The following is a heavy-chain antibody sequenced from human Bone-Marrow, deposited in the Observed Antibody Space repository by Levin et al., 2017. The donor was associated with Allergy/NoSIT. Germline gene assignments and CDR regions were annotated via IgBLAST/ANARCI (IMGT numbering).Heavy chain of an antibody. CDR2: ISYDGRNQ. CDR1: GFTFSRSG. J-gene: IGHJ3*02. CDR3: TKGYNGYDYAFDI. V-gene: IGHV3-30*18. D-gene: IGHD5-12*01. Sequence: LGESLKISCAVSGFTFSRSGMHWVRQAPGKGLEWVAVISYDGRNQYYVDSVKGRFTISRDNSKNTLYLQMDSLRAEDTAVYYCTKGYNGYDYAFDIWGQGTMVTVSS.